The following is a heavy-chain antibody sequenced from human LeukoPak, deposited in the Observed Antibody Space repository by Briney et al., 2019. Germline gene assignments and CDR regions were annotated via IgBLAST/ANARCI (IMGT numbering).Heavy chain of an antibody. V-gene: IGHV3-21*01. D-gene: IGHD3-10*01. CDR3: ASDQFGELSRFDH. CDR2: ISSSSSYI. CDR1: GFTFSSYS. J-gene: IGHJ5*02. Sequence: GGSLRLSCAASGFTFSSYSMNWVRQAPGKGLEWVSSISSSSSYIYYADSVKGRFTISRDNAKNSLYLQMNSLRAEDTAVYYCASDQFGELSRFDHWGQGTLVTVSS.